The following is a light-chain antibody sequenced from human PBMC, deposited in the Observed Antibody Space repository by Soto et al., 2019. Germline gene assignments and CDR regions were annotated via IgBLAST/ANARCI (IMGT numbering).Light chain of an antibody. CDR2: DVS. J-gene: IGLJ2*01. Sequence: QSALTQPASVSGSPGQSITISCTGTTSDVGGYNYVSWYQQYPGKAPKLIIYDVSHRPSGVSNRFSGSKSGNTASLTISGLQAEYEADYYCSSYTSTNKGVFGGGTKLTVL. CDR1: TSDVGGYNY. CDR3: SSYTSTNKGV. V-gene: IGLV2-14*01.